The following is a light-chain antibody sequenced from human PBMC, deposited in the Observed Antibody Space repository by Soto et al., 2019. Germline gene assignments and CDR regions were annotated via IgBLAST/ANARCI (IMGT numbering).Light chain of an antibody. V-gene: IGLV4-60*02. CDR1: SGHSTYI. CDR3: ETWDSHNHKV. Sequence: QSALTQSSSASASLGSSVKLTCILSSGHSTYIIAWHQQQPGKAPRFLMTLDRSGSYNRGSGVPDRFSGSSSGADRYLTSSILQLEDEGDYYCETWDSHNHKVFGGGTKLTVL. J-gene: IGLJ3*02. CDR2: LDRSGSY.